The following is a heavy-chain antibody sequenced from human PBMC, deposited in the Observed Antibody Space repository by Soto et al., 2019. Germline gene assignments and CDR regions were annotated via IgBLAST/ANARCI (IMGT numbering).Heavy chain of an antibody. J-gene: IGHJ6*03. CDR1: GFTFSSYA. V-gene: IGHV3-23*01. CDR2: ISGSGGST. Sequence: EVQLLESGGGLVQPGGSLRLSCAASGFTFSSYAMSWVRQAPGKGLEWVSAISGSGGSTYYADSVKGRFTISRDNSKNPLYLQMNSLRAEDTAVYYCAKPHCSSTSCYPDYYYYMDVWGKGTTVTVSS. D-gene: IGHD2-2*01. CDR3: AKPHCSSTSCYPDYYYYMDV.